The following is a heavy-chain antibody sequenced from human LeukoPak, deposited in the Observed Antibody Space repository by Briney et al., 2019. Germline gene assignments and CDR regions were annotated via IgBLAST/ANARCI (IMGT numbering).Heavy chain of an antibody. D-gene: IGHD3-10*01. CDR3: ARDAYGSGSSRYFDY. J-gene: IGHJ4*02. V-gene: IGHV4-59*01. Sequence: PSETLSLTCTVSGGSISSYYWSWIRQPPGKGLEWIGYIYYSGSTNYNPSLKSRVTISVDTSKNQFSLKLSSVTAADTAVYYCARDAYGSGSSRYFDYWGQGTLVTVSS. CDR2: IYYSGST. CDR1: GGSISSYY.